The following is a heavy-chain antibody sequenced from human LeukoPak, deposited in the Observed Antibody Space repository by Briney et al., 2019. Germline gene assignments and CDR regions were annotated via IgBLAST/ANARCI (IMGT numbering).Heavy chain of an antibody. CDR1: GFTFSSYG. CDR3: ARVLVGATLPYFDY. V-gene: IGHV4-4*02. Sequence: GSLRLSCAASGFTFSSYGMHWVRQAPGKGLEWIGEIYHSGSTNYNPSLKSRVTISVDKSKNQFSLKLSSVTAADTAVYYCARVLVGATLPYFDYWGQGTLVTVSS. D-gene: IGHD1-26*01. J-gene: IGHJ4*02. CDR2: IYHSGST.